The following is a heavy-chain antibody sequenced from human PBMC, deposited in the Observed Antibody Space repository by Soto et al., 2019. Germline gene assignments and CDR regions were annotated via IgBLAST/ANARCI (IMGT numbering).Heavy chain of an antibody. V-gene: IGHV3-23*01. CDR3: AKSLVDSGRGDFDL. CDR2: IGTTGGDT. CDR1: GFTFSIYP. Sequence: EVQLLESGGGLVQPGGSLRLSCAASGFTFSIYPMSWVRQTPEKGLEWVSTIGTTGGDTYYADSVRGRSTISRDDSKNTLYLQMSSLRAEESAVYYCAKSLVDSGRGDFDLWGRGTLVTVSS. D-gene: IGHD2-8*02. J-gene: IGHJ2*01.